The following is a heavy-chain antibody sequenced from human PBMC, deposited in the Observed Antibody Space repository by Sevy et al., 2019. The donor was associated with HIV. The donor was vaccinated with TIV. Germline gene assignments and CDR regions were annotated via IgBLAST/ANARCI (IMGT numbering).Heavy chain of an antibody. D-gene: IGHD6-13*01. J-gene: IGHJ4*02. CDR2: SRNKADSYTT. CDR1: GFTFSDHY. CDR3: TTHAGIAAAGRVFDY. Sequence: GGSLRLSCAASGFTFSDHYMEWVRQAPGKGLEWVGRSRNKADSYTTEYAASVKGRFTISSDDSKNSLYLQINSLKTEDTAVYYCTTHAGIAAAGRVFDYWGQGTLVTVSS. V-gene: IGHV3-72*01.